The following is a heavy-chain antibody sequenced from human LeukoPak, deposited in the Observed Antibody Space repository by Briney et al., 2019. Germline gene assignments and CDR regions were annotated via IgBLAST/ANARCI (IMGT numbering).Heavy chain of an antibody. CDR2: INPNSGGT. J-gene: IGHJ4*02. CDR3: ARDLITIFGVDYGYYFDY. CDR1: GYTFTGYY. D-gene: IGHD3-3*01. V-gene: IGHV1-2*02. Sequence: GASVKVSCKASGYTFTGYYMHWVRQAPGQGLEWMGWINPNSGGTNYAQKFQGRVTMTRDTSISTAYMELSRLRSDDTAVYYCARDLITIFGVDYGYYFDYWGQGTLVTVSS.